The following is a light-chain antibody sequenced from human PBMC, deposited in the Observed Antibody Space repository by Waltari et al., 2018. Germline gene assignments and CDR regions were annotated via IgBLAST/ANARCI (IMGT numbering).Light chain of an antibody. V-gene: IGLV2-14*01. Sequence: QSALTQPASVSGSPGQSITISCTGTSSDVGGYNYVSWYQQHPGKVPKLLIFDVSNPPSGVSNRFSCSKSGHTASLTISGLQAEDGSDYFCCSFTSRSTWVFGGGTKLPVL. CDR2: DVS. CDR3: CSFTSRSTWV. CDR1: SSDVGGYNY. J-gene: IGLJ3*02.